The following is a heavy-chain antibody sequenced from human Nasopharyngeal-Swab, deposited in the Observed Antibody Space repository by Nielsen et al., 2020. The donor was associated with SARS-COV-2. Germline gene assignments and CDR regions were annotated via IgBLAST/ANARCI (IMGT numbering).Heavy chain of an antibody. J-gene: IGHJ6*03. CDR2: IYHSGST. Sequence: VRQAPGKGLEWIGEIYHSGSTNYNPSLKSRVTISVDKSKNQFSLKLSSVTAADTAVYYCANPQGSSGHYYMDVWGKGTTVTVPS. V-gene: IGHV4-4*02. D-gene: IGHD3-22*01. CDR3: ANPQGSSGHYYMDV.